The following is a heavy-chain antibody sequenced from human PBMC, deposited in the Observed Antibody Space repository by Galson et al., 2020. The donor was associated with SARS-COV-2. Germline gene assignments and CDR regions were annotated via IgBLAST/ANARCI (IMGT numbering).Heavy chain of an antibody. CDR2: ISGSGGTT. CDR1: GFTFSTYA. Sequence: GESLKISCAASGFTFSTYAMSWVRQAPGKGLEWVSAISGSGGTTYYADSVKGRFTISRDNSKNTLYLQMNSLRAEDTAVYYCAKTRDVTSKAVPFFWGQGTLVTVSS. V-gene: IGHV3-23*01. D-gene: IGHD2-21*02. J-gene: IGHJ4*02. CDR3: AKTRDVTSKAVPFF.